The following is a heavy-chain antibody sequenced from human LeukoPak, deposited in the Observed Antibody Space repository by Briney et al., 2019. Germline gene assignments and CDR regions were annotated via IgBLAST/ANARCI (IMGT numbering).Heavy chain of an antibody. Sequence: GASVKVSCKASGYIFTRYYLHWVRQALGQGLEWTGRINPNTGYTDYSYNFQGRVALTRDTSINTAYMEVTRLTSDDAAVYFCAVSRDYGDYYFDSWGLGNLVTVSS. V-gene: IGHV1-2*06. CDR1: GYIFTRYY. J-gene: IGHJ4*02. D-gene: IGHD4-17*01. CDR3: AVSRDYGDYYFDS. CDR2: INPNTGYT.